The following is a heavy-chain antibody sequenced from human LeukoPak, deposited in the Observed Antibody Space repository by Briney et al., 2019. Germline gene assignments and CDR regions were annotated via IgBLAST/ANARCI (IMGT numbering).Heavy chain of an antibody. D-gene: IGHD2-2*01. CDR2: IKQDVREK. V-gene: IGHV3-7*01. CDR1: GFTFSSYW. J-gene: IGHJ6*03. CDR3: ASTPGYQINYYYYYMDV. Sequence: GGSLRLSCAASGFTFSSYWMSWVRQAPGKGLEWVANIKQDVREKYYVDSVKGRFTISRDNAKNSLYLQMNSLRAEDTAVYYCASTPGYQINYYYYYMDVWGKGTTVTVSS.